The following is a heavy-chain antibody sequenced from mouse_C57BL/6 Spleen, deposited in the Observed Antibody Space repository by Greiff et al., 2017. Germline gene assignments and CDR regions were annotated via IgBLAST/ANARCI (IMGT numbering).Heavy chain of an antibody. CDR3: AMGYYGRGGFAY. V-gene: IGHV3-1*01. D-gene: IGHD1-1*01. Sequence: EVKLEESGPGMVKPSQSLSLTCTVTGYSITSGYDWHWIRHFPGNKLEWMGYISYSGSTNYNPSLKSRISITHDTSKNHFFLKLNSVTTEDTATYYCAMGYYGRGGFAYWGQGTLVTVSA. CDR1: GYSITSGYD. CDR2: ISYSGST. J-gene: IGHJ3*01.